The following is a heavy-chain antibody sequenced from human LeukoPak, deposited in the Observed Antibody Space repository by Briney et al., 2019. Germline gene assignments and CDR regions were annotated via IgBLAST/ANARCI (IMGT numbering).Heavy chain of an antibody. D-gene: IGHD6-19*01. Sequence: ASVKVSCKASGYTFTNYGISWVRQAPGQGLEWMGWISAYNGNTNYAQNLQGRVTMTTDTSTSTAYMELRSLRSDDTAVYYCARGGTSGWRTPNDDYWGQGTLVTVSS. V-gene: IGHV1-18*01. J-gene: IGHJ4*02. CDR2: ISAYNGNT. CDR1: GYTFTNYG. CDR3: ARGGTSGWRTPNDDY.